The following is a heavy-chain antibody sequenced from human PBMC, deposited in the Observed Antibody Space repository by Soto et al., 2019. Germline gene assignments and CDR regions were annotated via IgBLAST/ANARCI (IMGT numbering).Heavy chain of an antibody. D-gene: IGHD3-3*01. Sequence: EVQLLESGGGLVQPGGSLRLSCAASGFTFSSYAMSWVRQAPGKGLEWVSAISGSGGSTYYADSVKGRFTISRDNSKNTLYLQMNSLRAQDTAVYYCAKVRAYDQTFDYWGQGSLVTVSS. CDR1: GFTFSSYA. CDR2: ISGSGGST. CDR3: AKVRAYDQTFDY. J-gene: IGHJ4*02. V-gene: IGHV3-23*01.